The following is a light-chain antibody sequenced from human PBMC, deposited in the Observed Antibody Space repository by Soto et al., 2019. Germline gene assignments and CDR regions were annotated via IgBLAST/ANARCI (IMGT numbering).Light chain of an antibody. J-gene: IGKJ1*01. CDR1: QSVSSSY. Sequence: EIVLTQSPGTLSLSPGERATLSCRASQSVSSSYLAWYQQKPGQAPRLLIYGASSRATGIPDRFSGSWSGTDFTLTISRLEPEDVAVYYCQQYGSSPPWTFGQGTKVEIK. V-gene: IGKV3-20*01. CDR3: QQYGSSPPWT. CDR2: GAS.